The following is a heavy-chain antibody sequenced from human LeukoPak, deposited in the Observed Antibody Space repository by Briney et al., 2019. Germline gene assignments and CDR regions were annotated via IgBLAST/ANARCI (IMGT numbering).Heavy chain of an antibody. CDR1: GGSFSGYY. CDR3: ARIAAAGRNYYYYMDV. J-gene: IGHJ6*03. Sequence: SETLSLTCAVYGGSFSGYYWSWIRQPPGKGLEWIGEINHSGSTNYNPSLKSRVTISVDTSKNQFSLKLSSVTAADTAVYYCARIAAAGRNYYYYMDVWGKGTTVTVSS. D-gene: IGHD6-13*01. CDR2: INHSGST. V-gene: IGHV4-34*01.